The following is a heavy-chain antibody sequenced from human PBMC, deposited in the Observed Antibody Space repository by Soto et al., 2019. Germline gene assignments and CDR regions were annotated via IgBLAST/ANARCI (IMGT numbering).Heavy chain of an antibody. Sequence: QLQLQESSPGLVKPSETLSLTCTVSGGSISSSSYYWGWIRQPPGKGLEWIGSIYYSGSTYYNPSLKSRVTISVDTSKNQFSLKLSSVTAADTAVYYCARGIAAAGDLDYLGQGTLVTVSS. CDR2: IYYSGST. V-gene: IGHV4-39*01. J-gene: IGHJ4*02. CDR1: GGSISSSSYY. D-gene: IGHD6-13*01. CDR3: ARGIAAAGDLDY.